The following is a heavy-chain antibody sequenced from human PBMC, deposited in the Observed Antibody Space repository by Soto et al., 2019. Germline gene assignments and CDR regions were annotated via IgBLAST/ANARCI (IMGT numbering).Heavy chain of an antibody. V-gene: IGHV4-30-4*01. CDR1: GGSISSGDYY. J-gene: IGHJ4*02. Sequence: QVQLQESGPGLVKPSQTLSLTCTVSGGSISSGDYYWSWIRQPPGKGLEWIGSICYSGSTYYNQSLKGRVTISVDTSKNQFSLKLNSVTAADTAVYYCASRHSSPYFDYWGQGTLVTVSS. D-gene: IGHD6-13*01. CDR2: ICYSGST. CDR3: ASRHSSPYFDY.